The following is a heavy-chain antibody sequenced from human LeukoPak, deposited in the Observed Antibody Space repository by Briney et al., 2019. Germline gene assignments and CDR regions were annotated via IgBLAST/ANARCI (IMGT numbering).Heavy chain of an antibody. CDR2: INRDGSNT. J-gene: IGHJ4*02. D-gene: IGHD1-1*01. CDR1: GFTFSSYW. CDR3: ARDYWNGLDY. Sequence: GGSLRLSCTASGFTFSSYWMHWARQAPGKGLVWVSRINRDGSNTRYADSVKGRFTISRDNGKNTLDLQMNSLRAEDTAVYYCARDYWNGLDYWGQGTLVTVSS. V-gene: IGHV3-74*01.